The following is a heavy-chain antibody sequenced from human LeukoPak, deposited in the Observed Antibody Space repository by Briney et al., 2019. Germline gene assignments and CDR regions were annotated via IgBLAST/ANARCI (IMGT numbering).Heavy chain of an antibody. D-gene: IGHD6-19*01. Sequence: SETLSLTCTVSGGSISSGGYYWNWIRQHPGKGLEWIGYIYYSGSTYYNPSLKSRVTISVDTSKNQFSLKLSSVTAADTAVYYCARARGSGWSLDYWGQGTLVTVSS. J-gene: IGHJ4*02. V-gene: IGHV4-31*03. CDR2: IYYSGST. CDR3: ARARGSGWSLDY. CDR1: GGSISSGGYY.